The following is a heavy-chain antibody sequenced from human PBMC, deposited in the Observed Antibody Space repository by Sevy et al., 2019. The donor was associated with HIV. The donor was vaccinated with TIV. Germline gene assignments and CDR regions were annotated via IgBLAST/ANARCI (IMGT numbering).Heavy chain of an antibody. CDR3: ARRLRGYSYGTFDY. J-gene: IGHJ4*02. Sequence: SENLSLTCAVYGGSFSGYYWSWIRQPPGKGLEWIGEINHSGSTNYNPSLKSRVTISVDTSKNQFSLKLSSVTAADTAVYYCARRLRGYSYGTFDYWGQGTLVTVSS. CDR2: INHSGST. D-gene: IGHD5-18*01. V-gene: IGHV4-34*01. CDR1: GGSFSGYY.